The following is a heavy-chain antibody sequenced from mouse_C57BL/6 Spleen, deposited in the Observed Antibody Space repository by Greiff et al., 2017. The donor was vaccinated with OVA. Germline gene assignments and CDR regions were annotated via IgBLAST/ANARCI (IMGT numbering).Heavy chain of an antibody. D-gene: IGHD1-1*01. J-gene: IGHJ1*03. CDR2: ISYSGST. CDR3: AREGGSSWYFDV. V-gene: IGHV3-1*01. CDR1: GYSITSGYD. Sequence: EVKVEESGPGMVKPSQSLSLTCTVTGYSITSGYDWHWIRHFPGNKLEWMGYISYSGSTNYNPSLKSRISITHDTSKNHFFMKLNSVTTEDTATYYCAREGGSSWYFDVWGTGTTVTVSS.